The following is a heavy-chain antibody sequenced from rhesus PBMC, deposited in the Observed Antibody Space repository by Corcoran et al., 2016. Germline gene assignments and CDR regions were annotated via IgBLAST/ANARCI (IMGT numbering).Heavy chain of an antibody. CDR2: IYGSSTST. D-gene: IGHD1-20*01. Sequence: QVQLQESGPGVVKPSETLSLTCAVSGGSISDSYRWSWIRQPPGKGLEWIGNIYGSSTSTTYNPSLNGVVTFETDTSKNQFSLTLSSVTAADTAVYSWAVAGTTWYFEFWGQGALVTVSS. CDR3: AVAGTTWYFEF. CDR1: GGSISDSYR. V-gene: IGHV4S10*01. J-gene: IGHJ1*01.